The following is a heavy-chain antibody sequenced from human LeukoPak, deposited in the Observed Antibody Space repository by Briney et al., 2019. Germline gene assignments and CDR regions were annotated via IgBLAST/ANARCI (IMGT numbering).Heavy chain of an antibody. D-gene: IGHD2-2*01. J-gene: IGHJ5*02. CDR3: ARVVCVSTSCCFDP. Sequence: SVKVSCKASGGTFSSYAISWVRQAPGQGLEWMGGIIPIFGTANYAQKFQGRVTITADKSTSTAYMELSSLRSEDTAVYYWARVVCVSTSCCFDPWTREPWSPSPQ. V-gene: IGHV1-69*06. CDR1: GGTFSSYA. CDR2: IIPIFGTA.